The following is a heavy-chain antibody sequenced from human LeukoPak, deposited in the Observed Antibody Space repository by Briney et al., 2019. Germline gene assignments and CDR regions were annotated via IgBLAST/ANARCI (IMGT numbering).Heavy chain of an antibody. V-gene: IGHV4-30-2*01. D-gene: IGHD4-17*01. CDR3: ATATVTTGRAFDI. Sequence: LRLSCAASGFTFSSYAMSWIRQPPGEGLEWIGYIYHSGSTYYNPSLKSRVTISVDRSKNQFSLKLSSVTAADTAVYYCATATVTTGRAFDIWGQGTMVTVSS. CDR1: GFTFSSYA. J-gene: IGHJ3*02. CDR2: IYHSGST.